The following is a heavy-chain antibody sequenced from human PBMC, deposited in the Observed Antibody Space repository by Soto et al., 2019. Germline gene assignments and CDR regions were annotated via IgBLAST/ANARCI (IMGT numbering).Heavy chain of an antibody. D-gene: IGHD2-15*01. Sequence: ASVKVSCKTSGYIFTAYSMHWVRQAPGQGLEWMGVVNPSGGSAHYAQSFEGRVTLTRDTSTSTFYMELSSLRSEDTAVYYCAREENCRGGTFHSEYFHHWGQGTLVTVSS. V-gene: IGHV1-46*01. CDR3: AREENCRGGTFHSEYFHH. CDR1: GYIFTAYS. CDR2: VNPSGGSA. J-gene: IGHJ1*01.